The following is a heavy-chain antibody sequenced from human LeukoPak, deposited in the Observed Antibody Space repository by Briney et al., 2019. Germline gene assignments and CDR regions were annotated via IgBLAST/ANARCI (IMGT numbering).Heavy chain of an antibody. V-gene: IGHV3-23*01. J-gene: IGHJ5*02. CDR2: ISGSGGST. CDR3: ANEDWFDP. CDR1: GFTVSSNY. Sequence: PGGSLRLSCAASGFTVSSNYMSWVRQAPGKGLEWVSSISGSGGSTYSADSVKGRFTISRDNSKNTLYLQMNSLRAEDTAVYYCANEDWFDPWGQGTLVTVSS.